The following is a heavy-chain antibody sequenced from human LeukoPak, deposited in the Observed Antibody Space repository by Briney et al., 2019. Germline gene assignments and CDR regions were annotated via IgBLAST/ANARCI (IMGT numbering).Heavy chain of an antibody. V-gene: IGHV3-21*01. J-gene: IGHJ3*01. D-gene: IGHD4-23*01. CDR1: GFIFSSYA. CDR3: VRDYGGSSGAFDL. Sequence: GGSLRLSCRDSGFIFSSYALNWVRRAPGQGLEWVSSISSSSGDIYYTDSVKGRFTISRDNARKSLYLQMNSLRVEDTAVYYCVRDYGGSSGAFDLWGQGTMVTVSS. CDR2: ISSSSGDI.